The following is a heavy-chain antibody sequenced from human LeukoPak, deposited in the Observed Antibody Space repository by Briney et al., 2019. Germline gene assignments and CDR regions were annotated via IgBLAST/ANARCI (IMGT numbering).Heavy chain of an antibody. CDR3: ARVTRFWSGYLGIDAFDI. CDR1: GASISTSYY. CDR2: IYYTGST. J-gene: IGHJ3*02. V-gene: IGHV4-39*07. Sequence: RSSETLSLTCTVSGASISTSYYWGWIRQPPGQGLEWIGNIYYTGSTYYNPSLKSRVTISVDTSKNQFSLKLSSVTAADTAVYYYARVTRFWSGYLGIDAFDIWGQGTMVTVSS. D-gene: IGHD3-3*01.